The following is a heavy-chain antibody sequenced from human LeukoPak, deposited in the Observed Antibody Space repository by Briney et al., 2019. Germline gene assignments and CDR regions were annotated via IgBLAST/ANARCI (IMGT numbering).Heavy chain of an antibody. V-gene: IGHV1-2*02. CDR2: INPNSGGT. CDR1: GYTFTSYG. D-gene: IGHD1-7*01. CDR3: AKRVRTTDAFDL. Sequence: ASVKVSCKASGYTFTSYGISWVRQAPGQGLEWMGWINPNSGGTNYPQKFKGRVTMTRDTSITTAYLELSSLRSDDTAVYFCAKRVRTTDAFDLWGQGTMVTVSS. J-gene: IGHJ3*01.